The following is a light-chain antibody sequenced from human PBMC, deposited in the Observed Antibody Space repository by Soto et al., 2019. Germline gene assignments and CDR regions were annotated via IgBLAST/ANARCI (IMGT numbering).Light chain of an antibody. CDR1: ERVSRN. V-gene: IGKV3-15*01. Sequence: EIVVTQSPVTLSVSPGERVTLSCRASERVSRNLAWYQQKPGQTPRLLIYGASTRATGVPARFRGSGSGTECILGITSLQSEDFAVLYWQQYWNWPRTFGQGTRVEI. J-gene: IGKJ1*01. CDR3: QQYWNWPRT. CDR2: GAS.